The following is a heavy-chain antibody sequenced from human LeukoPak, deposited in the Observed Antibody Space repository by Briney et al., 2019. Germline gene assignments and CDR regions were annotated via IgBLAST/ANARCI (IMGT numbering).Heavy chain of an antibody. Sequence: ASVKVSCKASGYTFTSYYIHWVRQAPGQGLEWMGIINPNFGSTSYAQKFQGRVTMTSDRSTSTVYMELSSLRFDDTAIYYCAREGAVATAMLSLDYWGQGALVTVSS. V-gene: IGHV1-46*01. J-gene: IGHJ4*02. CDR1: GYTFTSYY. CDR2: INPNFGST. CDR3: AREGAVATAMLSLDY. D-gene: IGHD5-18*01.